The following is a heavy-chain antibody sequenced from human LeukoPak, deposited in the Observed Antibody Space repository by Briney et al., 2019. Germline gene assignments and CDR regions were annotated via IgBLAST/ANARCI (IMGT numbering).Heavy chain of an antibody. CDR3: ARSHVLRYFDWLLKYWFDP. V-gene: IGHV1-2*02. D-gene: IGHD3-9*01. CDR2: INPNSGGT. Sequence: ASVKVSCKASGYTFTGYYMHWVRQAPGQGLEWMGWINPNSGGTNYAQKSQGRVTMTRDTSISTAYMELSRLRSDDTAVYYCARSHVLRYFDWLLKYWFDPWGQGTLVTVSS. CDR1: GYTFTGYY. J-gene: IGHJ5*02.